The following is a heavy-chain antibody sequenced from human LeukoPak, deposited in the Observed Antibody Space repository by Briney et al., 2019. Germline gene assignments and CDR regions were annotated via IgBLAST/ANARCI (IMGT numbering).Heavy chain of an antibody. Sequence: GGSLRLSCAASGFTFSSYAMSWVRQAPGKGLEWISYISSRDTTIYYADSVKGRFTISRDNAKNSLYLQMNSLRADDTAVYYCARGVNLGYWGQGTLVTVSS. J-gene: IGHJ4*02. CDR1: GFTFSSYA. D-gene: IGHD4-23*01. V-gene: IGHV3-48*04. CDR3: ARGVNLGY. CDR2: ISSRDTTI.